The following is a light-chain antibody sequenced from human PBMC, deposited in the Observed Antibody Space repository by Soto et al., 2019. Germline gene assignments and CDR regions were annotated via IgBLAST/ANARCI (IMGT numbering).Light chain of an antibody. Sequence: DIQLTQSPSFLSASVGDRATITCRASQGLSSDLDRYQQKPGKAPKLLIYAASTLQSGVPSRFSGSGSGTEFTLTISSLQPEDFTTYYCYRLNSYPITFGQGTRLEIK. V-gene: IGKV1-9*01. CDR1: QGLSSD. CDR2: AAS. CDR3: YRLNSYPIT. J-gene: IGKJ5*01.